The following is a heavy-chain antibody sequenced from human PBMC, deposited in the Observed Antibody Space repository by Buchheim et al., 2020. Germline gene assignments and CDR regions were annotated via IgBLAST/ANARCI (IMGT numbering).Heavy chain of an antibody. V-gene: IGHV2-70*15. CDR1: GFSLSTSGMC. CDR2: IDWDDDK. Sequence: QVTLRESGPALVKSTQTLTLTCTFSGFSLSTSGMCVSWIRQPPGKALEWLARIDWDDDKRYSTSLKTRLTISKDTSKNQVALTMNNMDPVDTATYYCARGTAVDGTATPGYYYVMDVWGQGTT. D-gene: IGHD6-19*01. CDR3: ARGTAVDGTATPGYYYVMDV. J-gene: IGHJ6*02.